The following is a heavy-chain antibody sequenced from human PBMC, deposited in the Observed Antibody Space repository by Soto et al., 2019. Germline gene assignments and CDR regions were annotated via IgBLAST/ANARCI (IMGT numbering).Heavy chain of an antibody. V-gene: IGHV1-18*01. CDR1: CCTFSSYG. CDR3: ASVYGSGSYNWFDP. CDR2: ISAYNGNT. D-gene: IGHD3-10*01. Sequence: GASVKVSCEASCCTFSSYGISWGRQAPGQGLEWMGWISAYNGNTNYAQKPQGRVTMTTDTSTSTAYMELRSLRSDDTAVYYCASVYGSGSYNWFDPWGQGTLVTVSS. J-gene: IGHJ5*02.